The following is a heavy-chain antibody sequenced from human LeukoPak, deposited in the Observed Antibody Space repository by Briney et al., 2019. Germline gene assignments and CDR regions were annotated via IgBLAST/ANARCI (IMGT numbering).Heavy chain of an antibody. Sequence: GGSLRLSCAASGCTVSNSYMTWVRQAPGKGLEWVSTIYIGGSTYYADSVKGRFTISRDNSKNTFYLQMNSLRAEDTAVYYCARDRAVPGRGYYFDCWGQGTLVTVSS. J-gene: IGHJ4*02. D-gene: IGHD6-19*01. V-gene: IGHV3-53*01. CDR2: IYIGGST. CDR1: GCTVSNSY. CDR3: ARDRAVPGRGYYFDC.